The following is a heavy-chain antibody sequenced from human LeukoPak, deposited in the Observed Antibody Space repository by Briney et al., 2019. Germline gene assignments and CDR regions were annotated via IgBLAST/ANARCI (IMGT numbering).Heavy chain of an antibody. CDR1: GGPISSYY. D-gene: IGHD3-10*01. Sequence: SETLSLTCTVSGGPISSYYWSWIRQPPGKGLEWIGYIYYSGSTNYNPSLKSRVTISVDTSKNQFSLKLSSVTAADTAVYYCERVITMVRGVIITRWFDPWGQGTLVTVSS. CDR3: ERVITMVRGVIITRWFDP. CDR2: IYYSGST. V-gene: IGHV4-59*01. J-gene: IGHJ5*02.